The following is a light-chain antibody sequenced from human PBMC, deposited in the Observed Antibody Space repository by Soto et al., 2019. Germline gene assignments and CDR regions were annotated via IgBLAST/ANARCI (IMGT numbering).Light chain of an antibody. CDR1: QSISSN. Sequence: ERATLSCRPCQSISSNVAWYQYTPGHTPRLLFGGASMRAAGIPAWFSGSGCGTEFILTISCLHAEDFVVYCCQLSNFLLWPFGQGT. CDR3: QLSNFLLWP. CDR2: GAS. V-gene: IGKV3-15*01. J-gene: IGKJ1*01.